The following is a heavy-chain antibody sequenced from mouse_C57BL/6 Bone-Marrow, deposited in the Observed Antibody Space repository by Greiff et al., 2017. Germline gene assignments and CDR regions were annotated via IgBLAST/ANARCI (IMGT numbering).Heavy chain of an antibody. V-gene: IGHV1-59*01. J-gene: IGHJ3*01. D-gene: IGHD1-1*01. CDR3: ARWGCYGSGYGFAD. CDR1: GYTFTSYW. Sequence: VQLQQPGAELVRPGTSVKLSCKASGYTFTSYWMHWVKQRPGQGLEWIGVIDPSDSYTNYNQKFKGKATLTVDTSASTASMQLSSLASEDSAVYYCARWGCYGSGYGFADWGQGTLVTVSA. CDR2: IDPSDSYT.